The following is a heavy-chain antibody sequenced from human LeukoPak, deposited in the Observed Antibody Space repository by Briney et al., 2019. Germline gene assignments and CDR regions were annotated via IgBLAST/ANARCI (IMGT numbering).Heavy chain of an antibody. Sequence: GRSLRLSCAASGFTFDDYAMHWVRQAPGKGLEWVSGISWNSGSIGYADSVKGRFTISRDNAKNSLYLQMNSLRAEDTALYYCAKARAGYSSSWVTKVFDYWGQGTLVTVSS. D-gene: IGHD6-13*01. CDR3: AKARAGYSSSWVTKVFDY. CDR1: GFTFDDYA. CDR2: ISWNSGSI. V-gene: IGHV3-9*01. J-gene: IGHJ4*02.